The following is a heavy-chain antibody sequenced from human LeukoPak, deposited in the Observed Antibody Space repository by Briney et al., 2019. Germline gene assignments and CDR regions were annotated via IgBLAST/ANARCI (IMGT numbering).Heavy chain of an antibody. CDR2: IKEDGSEK. V-gene: IGHV3-7*03. D-gene: IGHD3-16*01. J-gene: IGHJ4*02. CDR3: ARTLRGGGALDY. Sequence: GGSLRLSCAASGFTFSNYWLNWVRQAPGKGLEWVANIKEDGSEKYYVDSVKGRFTISRDNAKNSLFLQMNSLRAEDTAVYYCARTLRGGGALDYWGQGTLVTVCS. CDR1: GFTFSNYW.